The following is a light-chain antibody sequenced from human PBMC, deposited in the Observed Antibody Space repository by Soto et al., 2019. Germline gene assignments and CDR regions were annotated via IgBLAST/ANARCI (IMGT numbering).Light chain of an antibody. V-gene: IGLV2-14*01. Sequence: QSALTQPASVSGSPGQSITISCTGTSSDVGCYNYVSWYQQHPGKAPKLMIYDVSNGPSGVSNRFAGSKSGNTASLTISGLQAEDEADYYCSSYTSSSTLVVFGGGTKLTVL. CDR1: SSDVGCYNY. CDR3: SSYTSSSTLVV. CDR2: DVS. J-gene: IGLJ2*01.